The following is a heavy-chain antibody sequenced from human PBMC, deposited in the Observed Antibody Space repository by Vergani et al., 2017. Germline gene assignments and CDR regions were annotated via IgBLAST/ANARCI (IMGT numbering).Heavy chain of an antibody. J-gene: IGHJ4*02. V-gene: IGHV2-26*01. CDR3: ARIDITMVRGVISYYFDY. CDR1: GFSLSNARMG. CDR2: IFSNDEK. Sequence: QESGPVLVKPTETLTLTCTVSGFSLSNARMGVSWIRQPPGKALEWLAHIFSNDEKSYSTSLKSRLTISKDTSKSQVVLTMTNMDPVDTATYYCARIDITMVRGVISYYFDYWGQGTLVTVSS. D-gene: IGHD3-10*01.